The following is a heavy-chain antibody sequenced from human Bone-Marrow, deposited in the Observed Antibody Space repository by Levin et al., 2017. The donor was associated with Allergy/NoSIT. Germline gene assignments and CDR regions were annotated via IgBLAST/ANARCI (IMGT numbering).Heavy chain of an antibody. Sequence: AGGSLRLSCAASGFAFSNAWMSWVRQAPGKGLEWVGHIKSKTDGGTTDYAAPVKGRFTISRDDSKNTPYLQMNSLKTEDTAVYYCTTGTWIQLWLADYWGHGTLVTVSS. CDR2: IKSKTDGGTT. J-gene: IGHJ4*01. D-gene: IGHD5-18*01. CDR3: TTGTWIQLWLADY. CDR1: GFAFSNAW. V-gene: IGHV3-15*01.